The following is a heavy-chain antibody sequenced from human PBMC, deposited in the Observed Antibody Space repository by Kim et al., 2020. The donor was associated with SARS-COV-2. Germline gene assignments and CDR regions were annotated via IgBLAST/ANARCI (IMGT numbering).Heavy chain of an antibody. CDR2: IIPILGIA. CDR3: ARVADYGDYEVY. CDR1: GGTFSSYA. V-gene: IGHV1-69*04. D-gene: IGHD4-17*01. Sequence: SVKVSCKASGGTFSSYAISWVRQAPGQGLEWMGRIIPILGIANYAQKFQGRVTITADKSTSTAYMELSSLRSEDTAVYYCARVADYGDYEVYWGQGTLVTVSS. J-gene: IGHJ4*02.